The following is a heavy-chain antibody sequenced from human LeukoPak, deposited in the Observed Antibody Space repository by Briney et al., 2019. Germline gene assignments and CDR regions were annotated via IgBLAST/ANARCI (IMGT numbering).Heavy chain of an antibody. CDR2: ISAYNGNT. CDR3: TRDEPYSSGWYYFDY. Sequence: RASVKVSCKASGYAFTDYGISWVRQAPGQGLEWMGWISAYNGNTNYAQRAQGRVSMTTDPSTSTAFMELRSLKSDDTALYFCTRDEPYSSGWYYFDYWGQGTLVTVSS. J-gene: IGHJ4*02. D-gene: IGHD6-19*01. CDR1: GYAFTDYG. V-gene: IGHV1-18*01.